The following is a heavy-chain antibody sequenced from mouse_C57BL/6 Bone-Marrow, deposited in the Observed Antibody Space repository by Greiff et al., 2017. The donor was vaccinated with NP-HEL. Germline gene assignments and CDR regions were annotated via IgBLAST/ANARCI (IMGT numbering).Heavy chain of an antibody. CDR2: IDPSDSYT. CDR1: GYTFTSYW. D-gene: IGHD2-5*01. Sequence: QVQLQQPGAELVMPGASVTLSCKASGYTFTSYWMHWVKQRPGQGLAWIGEIDPSDSYTNYNQKFKGKSTLTVDKSSSTAYMQLSSLTSEDSAVYYCARSDYSNYGGFAYWGQGTLVTVSA. CDR3: ARSDYSNYGGFAY. V-gene: IGHV1-69*01. J-gene: IGHJ3*01.